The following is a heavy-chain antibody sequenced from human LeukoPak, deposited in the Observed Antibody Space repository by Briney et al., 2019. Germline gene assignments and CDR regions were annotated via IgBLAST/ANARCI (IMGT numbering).Heavy chain of an antibody. J-gene: IGHJ4*02. V-gene: IGHV3-64*01. Sequence: GGSLRLSCAASGFTFSNYAMHWVRQAPGKGLEYVSAISSNGGSTYYANSVKGRFTISRDNSKNTLFLQMGSLRADDMAVYYCARVRDFWSGGGDYWGQGTLVTVSS. CDR3: ARVRDFWSGGGDY. CDR1: GFTFSNYA. CDR2: ISSNGGST. D-gene: IGHD3-3*01.